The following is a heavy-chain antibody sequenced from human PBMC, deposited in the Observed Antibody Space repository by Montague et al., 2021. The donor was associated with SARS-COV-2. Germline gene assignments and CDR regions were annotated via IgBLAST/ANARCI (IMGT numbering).Heavy chain of an antibody. CDR1: GGSFSSSY. D-gene: IGHD3-10*01. V-gene: IGHV4-59*08. J-gene: IGHJ4*02. CDR2: IYYSGST. CDR3: ARSSGSYSTFDF. Sequence: SETLSLTCTVSGGSFSSSYWTWIRQPPGEGLEWIGDIYYSGSTSYNPSPKSRGTMSVDTAKNQFSLKLSSVTAADTAVYYCARSSGSYSTFDFWGQGTLVTVSS.